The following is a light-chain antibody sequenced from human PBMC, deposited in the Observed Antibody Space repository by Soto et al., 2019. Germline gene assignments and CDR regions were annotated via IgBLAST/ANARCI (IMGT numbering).Light chain of an antibody. CDR3: GTWDSSLSAGVV. V-gene: IGLV1-51*01. Sequence: QSVLTQPPSVSAAPGQKVTISCSGSSSNIGNNYVSWYQQLPGTAPKLLIYDNNKRPSGIPDRFSGSKSGTSATLGITGLQTGDAADYYCGTWDSSLSAGVVFGGGTKLTVL. J-gene: IGLJ2*01. CDR1: SSNIGNNY. CDR2: DNN.